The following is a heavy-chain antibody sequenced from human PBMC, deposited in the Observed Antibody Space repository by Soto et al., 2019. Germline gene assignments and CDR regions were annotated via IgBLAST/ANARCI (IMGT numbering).Heavy chain of an antibody. D-gene: IGHD4-17*01. CDR2: ISYDGSNK. J-gene: IGHJ4*02. CDR1: GFTFSSYA. Sequence: QVQLVESGGGVVQPGRSLRLSCAASGFTFSSYAMHWVRQAPGKGLEWVAVISYDGSNKYYADSVKGRFTISRDNSKNTLYLQMNSLRAEDTAAYYCARDMTTVHRLAYFDYWGQGTLVTVSS. CDR3: ARDMTTVHRLAYFDY. V-gene: IGHV3-30-3*01.